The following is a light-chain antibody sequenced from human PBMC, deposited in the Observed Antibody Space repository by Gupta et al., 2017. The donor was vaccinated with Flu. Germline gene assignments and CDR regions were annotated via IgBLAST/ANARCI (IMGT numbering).Light chain of an antibody. V-gene: IGLV2-14*01. J-gene: IGLJ3*02. CDR2: EVR. Sequence: SCTGTSSDIGHYNYVSWYQQHPGKAPKLMIYEVRKRPSGVSNRFSASKSGNTASLTISGLQAEDEADYYCTSFTTSRTLVFGGGTKLSVL. CDR1: SSDIGHYNY. CDR3: TSFTTSRTLV.